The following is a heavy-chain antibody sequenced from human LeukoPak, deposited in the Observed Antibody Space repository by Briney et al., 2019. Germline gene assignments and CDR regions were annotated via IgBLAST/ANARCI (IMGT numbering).Heavy chain of an antibody. Sequence: SETLSLSCTVSGDSISSYHWSWIRQPAGKGLEWIGRIFTSGRTNYNPSLKSRVTMSFDTSKNQFSLKLRSVTAADTAVYYCARASGWQRAFDSWGQGTLVAVSS. J-gene: IGHJ4*02. CDR1: GDSISSYH. CDR3: ARASGWQRAFDS. CDR2: IFTSGRT. V-gene: IGHV4-4*07. D-gene: IGHD6-25*01.